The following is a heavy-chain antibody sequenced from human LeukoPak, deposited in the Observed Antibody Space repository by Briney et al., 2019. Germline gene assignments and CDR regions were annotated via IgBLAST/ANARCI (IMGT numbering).Heavy chain of an antibody. CDR2: INPNSGGT. CDR3: ARAKLDDCGGVCDQYFQH. Sequence: ASLKVSCKASGYTFTAYYIHWVRQAPGQGLEWMGWINPNSGGTNFAQKFQSRVTLTRDTSINTAYMELSSLRSDDTAVYYCARAKLDDCGGVCDQYFQHWGQGTLVTVSS. D-gene: IGHD2-21*02. V-gene: IGHV1-2*02. J-gene: IGHJ1*01. CDR1: GYTFTAYY.